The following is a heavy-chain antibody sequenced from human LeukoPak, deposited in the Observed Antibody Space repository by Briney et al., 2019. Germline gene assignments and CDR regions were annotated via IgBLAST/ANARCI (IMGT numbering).Heavy chain of an antibody. CDR3: ARSITGGAFDI. Sequence: GASVKVSCKASGYTFTGYYMHWVRQAPGQGLEWMGRINPNSGGINYAQKFQGRVTMTRDTSISTAYMELSRLGSDDTAVYYCARSITGGAFDIWGHGTMVTVSS. V-gene: IGHV1-2*06. J-gene: IGHJ3*02. CDR2: INPNSGGI. CDR1: GYTFTGYY. D-gene: IGHD1-14*01.